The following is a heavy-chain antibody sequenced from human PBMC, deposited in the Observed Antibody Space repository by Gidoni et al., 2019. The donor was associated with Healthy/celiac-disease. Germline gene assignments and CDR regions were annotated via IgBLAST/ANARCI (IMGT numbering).Heavy chain of an antibody. Sequence: QVQLQQWGAGLLKPSETLSLTCAVYGGSFSGYYWSWIRQPPGKGLEWIGEINHSGSTNYNPSLKSRVTISVDTSKNQFSLKLSSVTAADTAVYYCASPPAELIRHFDYWGQGTLVTVSS. V-gene: IGHV4-34*01. J-gene: IGHJ4*02. CDR3: ASPPAELIRHFDY. D-gene: IGHD3-10*01. CDR2: INHSGST. CDR1: GGSFSGYY.